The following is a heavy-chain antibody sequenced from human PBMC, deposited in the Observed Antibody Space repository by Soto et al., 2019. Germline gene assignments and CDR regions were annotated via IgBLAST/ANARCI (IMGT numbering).Heavy chain of an antibody. Sequence: QVQLQESCPGLVKPSGTLSLTCAVSGGSVSSNNWWSWVRQSPGKGLEWMGEIYHSGSAPYNPSLKSRPTISLEKSTSLFSLRLTPVTAADSAVYYCARVPGVVVSADDAFDIWGPRTRVIVSS. V-gene: IGHV4-4*02. CDR3: ARVPGVVVSADDAFDI. CDR1: GGSVSSNNW. D-gene: IGHD2-21*02. CDR2: IYHSGSA. J-gene: IGHJ3*02.